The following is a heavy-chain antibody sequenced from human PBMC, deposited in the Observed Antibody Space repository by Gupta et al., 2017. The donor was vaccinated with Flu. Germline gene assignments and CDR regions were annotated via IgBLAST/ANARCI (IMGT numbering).Heavy chain of an antibody. V-gene: IGHV3-9*01. Sequence: VQLVESGGGLVQPGRSLRLSCTTSGFTFDDYTMHWVRQGPGKGLEWVAGVSWDGDVTDYADSVMGRFTISRDNGKNSLYLEMTGLRTEDTALYYCAASCSSTRCYVSRFNYAMDLWGPGTTVTVSS. CDR1: GFTFDDYT. J-gene: IGHJ6*02. CDR3: AASCSSTRCYVSRFNYAMDL. CDR2: VSWDGDVT. D-gene: IGHD2-2*01.